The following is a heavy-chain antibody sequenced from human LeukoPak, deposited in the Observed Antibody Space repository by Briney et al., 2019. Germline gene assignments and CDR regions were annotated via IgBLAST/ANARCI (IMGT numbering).Heavy chain of an antibody. D-gene: IGHD3-10*01. V-gene: IGHV1-2*02. Sequence: ASVKVSCKASGYTFNGYYMFWVRQAPGQGLEWMGWINPNSGGTNYAQEFQGRVTMTRDTSISTAYMELSTLRSDNTAVYYCALIGDHAWFDPWGQGTLVTVST. CDR1: GYTFNGYY. CDR3: ALIGDHAWFDP. CDR2: INPNSGGT. J-gene: IGHJ5*02.